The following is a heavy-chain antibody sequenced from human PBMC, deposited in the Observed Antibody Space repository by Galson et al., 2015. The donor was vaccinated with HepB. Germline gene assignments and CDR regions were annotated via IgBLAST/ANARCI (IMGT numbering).Heavy chain of an antibody. CDR2: ISSSGSTI. CDR3: ARDQRGYYDSSDAFDI. Sequence: SLRLSCAASGFTFSDYYMSWIRQAPGKGLEWVSYISSSGSTIYYADSVKGRFTISRDNAKNSLYLQKNSLRAEDTAVYYCARDQRGYYDSSDAFDIWGQGTMVTVSS. V-gene: IGHV3-11*01. CDR1: GFTFSDYY. J-gene: IGHJ3*02. D-gene: IGHD3-22*01.